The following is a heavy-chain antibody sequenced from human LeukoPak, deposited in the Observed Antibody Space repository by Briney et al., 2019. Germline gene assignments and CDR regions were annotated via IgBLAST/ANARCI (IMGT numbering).Heavy chain of an antibody. CDR2: IYYSGST. CDR1: GGSISSSSYY. V-gene: IGHV4-39*01. Sequence: PSETLSLTCTVSGGSISSSSYYWGWIRQPPGKGLEWIGSIYYSGSTYYNPSLKSRVTISVDTSKNQFSLKLSSVTAADTAVYYCARVLPLTIFGVPEDSTPFDYWGQGTLVTVSS. CDR3: ARVLPLTIFGVPEDSTPFDY. D-gene: IGHD3-3*01. J-gene: IGHJ4*02.